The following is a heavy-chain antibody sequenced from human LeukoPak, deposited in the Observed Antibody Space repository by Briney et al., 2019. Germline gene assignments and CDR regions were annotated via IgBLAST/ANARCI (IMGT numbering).Heavy chain of an antibody. CDR2: ISAYNGKT. D-gene: IGHD2-21*02. CDR3: ARDPLGYCGGDCPSYYYYMDV. V-gene: IGHV1-18*01. Sequence: ASVKVSCKASGYTFTSNGISWVRQAPGHPLEWRGWISAYNGKTNYAQKLQGRVTITTDTSTSTAYMELRSLRSDDTAVYYRARDPLGYCGGDCPSYYYYMDVWGKGTTVTVSS. CDR1: GYTFTSNG. J-gene: IGHJ6*03.